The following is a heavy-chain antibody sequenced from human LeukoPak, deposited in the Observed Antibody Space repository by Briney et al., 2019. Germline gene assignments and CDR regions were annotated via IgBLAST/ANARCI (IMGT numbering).Heavy chain of an antibody. CDR1: GFTFSSYG. V-gene: IGHV3-30*03. J-gene: IGHJ4*02. Sequence: PGGSLRLSCAASGFTFSSYGMHWVRQAPGKGLEWVAVISYDGSSKYYADSVKGRFTISRDNSKNTLYLQMNSLRAEDTAVYYCARTYADYVRYFHYWGQGTLVTVSS. D-gene: IGHD4-17*01. CDR2: ISYDGSSK. CDR3: ARTYADYVRYFHY.